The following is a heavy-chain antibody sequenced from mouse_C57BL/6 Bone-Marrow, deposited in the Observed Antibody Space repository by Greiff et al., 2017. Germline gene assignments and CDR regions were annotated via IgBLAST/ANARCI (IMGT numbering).Heavy chain of an antibody. J-gene: IGHJ3*01. CDR1: GFSLTSYG. D-gene: IGHD3-3*01. CDR2: IWGVGST. Sequence: VQLVESGPGLVAPSPSLSITCTVSGFSLTSYGVDWVRQCPGKGLEWLGVIWGVGSTNYYSALNYRLSIRKDNSKSQVFLKMNSLQTDGTAMYYCASVHCRGRAWFDYWGQGTLVTVSA. V-gene: IGHV2-6*01. CDR3: ASVHCRGRAWFDY.